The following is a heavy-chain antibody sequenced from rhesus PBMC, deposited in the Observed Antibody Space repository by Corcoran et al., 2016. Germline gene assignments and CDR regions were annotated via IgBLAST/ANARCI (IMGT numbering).Heavy chain of an antibody. Sequence: QVQLQESGPGLVKPSETLSLTCAVSGYSISSGYCWGWIRQPPGKGLEYIGYISGSSGSTYYNPSLKSRVTISKDTSKNQFSLKLSSVTAADTADYYCVRDRSNGWYEAFAFWGQGLRVTVSS. CDR1: GYSISSGYC. CDR3: VRDRSNGWYEAFAF. V-gene: IGHV4-99*02. D-gene: IGHD6-31*01. CDR2: ISGSSGST. J-gene: IGHJ3*01.